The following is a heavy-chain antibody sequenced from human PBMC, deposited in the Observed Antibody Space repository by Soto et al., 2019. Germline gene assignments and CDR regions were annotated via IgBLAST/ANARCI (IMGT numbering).Heavy chain of an antibody. CDR2: FSLSGTT. Sequence: SETLSLTCTVSGASITGSFFWSWIRQPAGKGLEWIGRFSLSGTTNYNPSLRSRVTMSADVSENQFSLRLTSVTAADTALYYCARGMTPPGAPAWYYFDSWGQGTLVTVSS. CDR1: GASITGSFF. D-gene: IGHD2-8*02. V-gene: IGHV4-4*07. CDR3: ARGMTPPGAPAWYYFDS. J-gene: IGHJ4*02.